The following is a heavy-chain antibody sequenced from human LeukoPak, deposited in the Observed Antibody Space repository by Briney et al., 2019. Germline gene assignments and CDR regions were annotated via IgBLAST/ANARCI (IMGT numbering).Heavy chain of an antibody. CDR1: GGSISSYY. CDR3: ARSYSSGWYGIAEYFQH. J-gene: IGHJ1*01. CDR2: IYTSGST. V-gene: IGHV4-4*07. D-gene: IGHD6-19*01. Sequence: SETLSLTCTVSGGSISSYYWSWIRQPAGKGLEWIGRIYTSGSTNYNPSLKSRVTISVDTSKNQFSLKLSSVTAADTAVYYCARSYSSGWYGIAEYFQHWGQGTLVTVSS.